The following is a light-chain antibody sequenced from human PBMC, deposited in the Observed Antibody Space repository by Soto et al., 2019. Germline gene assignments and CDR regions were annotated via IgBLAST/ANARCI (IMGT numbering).Light chain of an antibody. CDR1: SSDVGGYNY. CDR2: DVS. J-gene: IGLJ1*01. V-gene: IGLV2-11*01. Sequence: QSALTQPRSVSGSPGQSVTISCTGTSSDVGGYNYVSWYQQHPGKAPKLMIYDVSKRPSGVTDRFSGSTSGNTASLTISGLQAEDEADYYCCSYAGSYTYVFGTGTKLTVL. CDR3: CSYAGSYTYV.